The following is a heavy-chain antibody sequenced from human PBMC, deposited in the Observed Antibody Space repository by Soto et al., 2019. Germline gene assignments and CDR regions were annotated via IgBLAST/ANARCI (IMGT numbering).Heavy chain of an antibody. CDR2: IYYSGST. J-gene: IGHJ1*01. V-gene: IGHV4-39*01. CDR1: GGSISSSSYY. Sequence: QLQLQESGPGLVKPSETLSLTCTVSGGSISSSSYYWGWIRQPPGRGLEWIGSIYYSGSTYYKPSLKSRATLSVDTSKNQFSLKLSSVTAADTAVYYCARRGSSSWYGYWGQGTLVTVSS. CDR3: ARRGSSSWYGY. D-gene: IGHD6-13*01.